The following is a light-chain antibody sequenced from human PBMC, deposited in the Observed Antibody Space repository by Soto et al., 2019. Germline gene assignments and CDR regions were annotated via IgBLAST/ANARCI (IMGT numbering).Light chain of an antibody. CDR1: QSVSSY. CDR3: QQRYNWPRT. V-gene: IGKV3-11*01. Sequence: EIVLTQSPVTLSLSPGESATLSCRASQSVSSYLAWYQQKPGQAPRLLIYDVSNRATGIPARFSGSGSGTDFTLTISSLEPEDFARDYCQQRYNWPRTFGQGARVEVK. CDR2: DVS. J-gene: IGKJ1*01.